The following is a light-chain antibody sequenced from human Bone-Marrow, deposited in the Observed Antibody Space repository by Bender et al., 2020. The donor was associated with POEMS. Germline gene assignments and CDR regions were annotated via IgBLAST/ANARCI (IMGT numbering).Light chain of an antibody. Sequence: QSALTQPPSASGSPGQSVTISCSGTSSDVGGYYFVSWYQHHPGKAPKLMMYDVSKRPSGVPDRFSGSKSGNTASLTISGLQAEDEADYYCCSYGGSSVVFGGGTQLTVL. V-gene: IGLV2-11*01. CDR1: SSDVGGYYF. J-gene: IGLJ2*01. CDR2: DVS. CDR3: CSYGGSSVV.